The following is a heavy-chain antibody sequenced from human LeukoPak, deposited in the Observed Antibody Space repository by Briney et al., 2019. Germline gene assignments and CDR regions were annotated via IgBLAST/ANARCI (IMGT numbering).Heavy chain of an antibody. D-gene: IGHD3-3*01. J-gene: IGHJ4*02. V-gene: IGHV3-30-3*01. CDR3: AREFTIFGVVIIRYFDY. CDR2: ISYDGSNK. Sequence: GGSLRLSCAASGFTFSSYAMHWVRQAPGKGLEWVVVISYDGSNKYYADSVKGRFTISRDNSKNTLYLQMNSLRAEDTAVYYCAREFTIFGVVIIRYFDYWGQGTLVTVSS. CDR1: GFTFSSYA.